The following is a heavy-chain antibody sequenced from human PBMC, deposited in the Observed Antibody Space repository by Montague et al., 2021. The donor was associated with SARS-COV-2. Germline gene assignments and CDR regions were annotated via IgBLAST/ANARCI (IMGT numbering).Heavy chain of an antibody. V-gene: IGHV5-51*03. J-gene: IGHJ6*03. CDR3: ARRRIAAGLYYYCYMDV. D-gene: IGHD6-25*01. CDR1: GYSFTSYW. CDR2: IYPGDSDT. Sequence: QSGAEVKKPGESLMISCKGSGYSFTSYWIGWVRQMPGKGLEWMGIIYPGDSDTRYSPPFQGQVTISAAKSISTAYLQWSRLKASDTAMYYCARRRIAAGLYYYCYMDVWGKGTTVTVSS.